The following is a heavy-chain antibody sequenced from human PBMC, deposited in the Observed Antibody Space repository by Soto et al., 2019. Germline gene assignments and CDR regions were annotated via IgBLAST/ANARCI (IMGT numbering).Heavy chain of an antibody. CDR1: GYSISSGYY. V-gene: IGHV4-38-2*01. J-gene: IGHJ4*02. CDR2: IDHSGST. CDR3: ARWWGGSGSPQGLFDY. Sequence: SETLSLTCAVSGYSISSGYYWGWIRQPPGKGLEWIGSIDHSGSTYYNPSLKSRVTISVDTSKNQFSLKLSSVTAADTAVYYCARWWGGSGSPQGLFDYWGQGTLVTVSS. D-gene: IGHD3-10*01.